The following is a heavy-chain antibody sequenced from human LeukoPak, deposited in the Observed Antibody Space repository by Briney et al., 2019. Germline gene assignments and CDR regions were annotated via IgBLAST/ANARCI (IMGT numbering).Heavy chain of an antibody. V-gene: IGHV4-59*01. CDR3: ARGYYDARGDSNPFDI. CDR2: TSHSGST. Sequence: PSETLSHTCTVSGGSISSSYWSWIRQPPGRGLEWIGYTSHSGSTNYKPSLKSRVSISVDTSKNQFSLKLTSVTAAHTAMYYCARGYYDARGDSNPFDIWGQGTMVTVSS. J-gene: IGHJ3*02. CDR1: GGSISSSY. D-gene: IGHD3-22*01.